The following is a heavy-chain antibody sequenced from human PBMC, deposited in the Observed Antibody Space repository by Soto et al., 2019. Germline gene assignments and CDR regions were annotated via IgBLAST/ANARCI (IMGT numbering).Heavy chain of an antibody. Sequence: QLQLQESGSGLVKPSQTLSLTCAVSGGSISSGNSYAWNWIRQPPGKGLEWIGSISHTGRTSYNPSLKGRVTMSVDKSKNQFSLKLSSVTAADMAVYYCARAVAPYLGTWFDPWGQGSLVIVSS. CDR1: GGSISSGNSYA. CDR2: ISHTGRT. J-gene: IGHJ5*02. V-gene: IGHV4-30-2*01. D-gene: IGHD3-16*01. CDR3: ARAVAPYLGTWFDP.